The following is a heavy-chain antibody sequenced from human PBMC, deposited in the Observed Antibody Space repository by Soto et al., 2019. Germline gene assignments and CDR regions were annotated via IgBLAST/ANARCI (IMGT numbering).Heavy chain of an antibody. CDR2: ISSSGSTI. Sequence: SLRLSCAASGFTFSDYYMSWIRQAPGKGLEWVSYISSSGSTIYYADSVKGRFTISRDNAKNSLYLQMNSLRAEDTAVYYCAREFPGYDFWSGYYNLDYWGQGTLVTVSS. V-gene: IGHV3-11*01. CDR1: GFTFSDYY. J-gene: IGHJ4*02. CDR3: AREFPGYDFWSGYYNLDY. D-gene: IGHD3-3*01.